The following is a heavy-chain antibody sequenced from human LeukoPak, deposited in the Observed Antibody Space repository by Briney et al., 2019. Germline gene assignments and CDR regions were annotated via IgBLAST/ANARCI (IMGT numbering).Heavy chain of an antibody. CDR3: ARGTNRYYYDSSGYGY. Sequence: SETLSLICAVYGGSFSGYYWSWIRQPPGKGLEWIGEINHSGSTDYNPSLKSRVTISVDTSKNQFSLKLSSVTAADTAVYYCARGTNRYYYDSSGYGYWGQGTLVTVSS. D-gene: IGHD3-22*01. CDR1: GGSFSGYY. CDR2: INHSGST. J-gene: IGHJ4*02. V-gene: IGHV4-34*01.